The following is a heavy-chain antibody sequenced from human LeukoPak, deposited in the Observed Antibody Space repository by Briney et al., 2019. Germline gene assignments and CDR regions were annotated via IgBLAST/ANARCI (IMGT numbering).Heavy chain of an antibody. V-gene: IGHV3-9*01. CDR2: ISWNSGSI. D-gene: IGHD3-22*01. CDR1: GFTFDDYA. J-gene: IGHJ4*02. CDR3: AKDGIGYDSSGPY. Sequence: PGGSLRLSCAASGFTFDDYAMHWVRQAPGKGLEWVPGISWNSGSIGYADSVKGRFTISRDNAKNSLYLQMNSLRAEDTALYYCAKDGIGYDSSGPYWGQGTLVTVSS.